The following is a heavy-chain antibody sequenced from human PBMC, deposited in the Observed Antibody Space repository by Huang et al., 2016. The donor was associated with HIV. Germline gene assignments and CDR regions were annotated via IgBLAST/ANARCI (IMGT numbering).Heavy chain of an antibody. J-gene: IGHJ4*02. Sequence: QVQRAQSGAEVKKPGSSVKDSCKAAGGNFSKYEIWWVRQAQGQGLEWMGGMFPRVATPNYASKFQGRVTSHADDSTGTTYVEASSLRSEDTALYYCARGQLRAYGDYDVLYWGQGTLVTVSS. V-gene: IGHV1-69*13. CDR2: MFPRVATP. D-gene: IGHD4-17*01. CDR3: ARGQLRAYGDYDVLY. CDR1: GGNFSKYE.